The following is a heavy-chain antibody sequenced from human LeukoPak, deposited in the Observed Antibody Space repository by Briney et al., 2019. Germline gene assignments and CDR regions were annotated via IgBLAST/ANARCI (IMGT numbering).Heavy chain of an antibody. J-gene: IGHJ4*02. D-gene: IGHD4-17*01. Sequence: PGRSLRLSCAASGFTFDDYAMPWVRQAPGKGLEWVSGISWNSGSIGYADSVKGRFTISRDNAKNSLYLQMNSLRAEDTALYYCAKDRVSTVTTRSHFDSWGQGTLVTVSS. CDR1: GFTFDDYA. CDR3: AKDRVSTVTTRSHFDS. V-gene: IGHV3-9*01. CDR2: ISWNSGSI.